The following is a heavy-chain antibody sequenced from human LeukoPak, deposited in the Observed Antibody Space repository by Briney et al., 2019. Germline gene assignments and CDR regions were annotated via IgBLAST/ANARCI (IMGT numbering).Heavy chain of an antibody. CDR3: AKDGKLGYCSSTSCYGGFGYYYYMDV. CDR1: GFTFSSYG. CDR2: IRYDGSNK. V-gene: IGHV3-30*02. J-gene: IGHJ6*03. D-gene: IGHD2-2*01. Sequence: GGSLRLSCAASGFTFSSYGMHWVRQAPGKGLEWVAFIRYDGSNKYYADSVKGRFTISRDNSKNTLYLQMDSLRAEDTAVYYCAKDGKLGYCSSTSCYGGFGYYYYMDVWGKGTTVTISS.